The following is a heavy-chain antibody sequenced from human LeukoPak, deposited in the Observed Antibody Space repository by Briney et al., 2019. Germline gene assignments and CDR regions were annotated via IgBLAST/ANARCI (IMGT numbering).Heavy chain of an antibody. CDR3: TRVWNNWNHDY. CDR2: ISSNGSTI. Sequence: GGSLRLSCAASGFTFSNYYMSWIRQAPGKGLEWVSYISSNGSTIYYADSVKGRFTISRDNAKNSLYLEMNSLRAKDTAVYYCTRVWNNWNHDYRGQRNLVTVSS. V-gene: IGHV3-11*01. J-gene: IGHJ4*02. D-gene: IGHD1-14*01. CDR1: GFTFSNYY.